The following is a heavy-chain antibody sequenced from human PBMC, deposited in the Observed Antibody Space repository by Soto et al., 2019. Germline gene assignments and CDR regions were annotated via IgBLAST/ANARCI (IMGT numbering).Heavy chain of an antibody. D-gene: IGHD3-16*01. J-gene: IGHJ4*02. Sequence: GGSLRISCAASGFTVSTKYMSWVRQAPGKGLEWVSVVYSGGSTFYADSVWGRFPISRDNSKNTVNLQMNSRRAEAAAVYYCARDPGGADDWCQGTRVT. CDR1: GFTVSTKY. V-gene: IGHV3-66*01. CDR2: VYSGGST. CDR3: ARDPGGADD.